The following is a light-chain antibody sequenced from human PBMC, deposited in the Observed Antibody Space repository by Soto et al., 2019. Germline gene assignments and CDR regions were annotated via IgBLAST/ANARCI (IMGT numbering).Light chain of an antibody. CDR2: DAS. CDR1: QTITTE. Sequence: EIVLTHSPATLSLSPGERATLSFRASQTITTELAWYQQKPGQPPRLLIYDASNRATGIPARFSGSGSGTDFALTISSLEPDDFVVYYCQQRHSWPRTFGQGTKVDI. J-gene: IGKJ1*01. V-gene: IGKV3-11*01. CDR3: QQRHSWPRT.